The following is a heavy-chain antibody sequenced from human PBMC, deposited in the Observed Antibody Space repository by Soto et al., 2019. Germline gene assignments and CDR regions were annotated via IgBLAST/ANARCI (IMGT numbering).Heavy chain of an antibody. D-gene: IGHD1-1*01. Sequence: GSLRLSCAASGFTFSDHYMSWIRQAPGKGLEWIGYSSNSGSFTGYADSVKGRFSISRDNAKNSLYLQINSLRGDDTAIYYCVRSGDNYNLLDYWGQGTPVTVSS. CDR2: SSNSGSFT. V-gene: IGHV3-11*06. CDR1: GFTFSDHY. J-gene: IGHJ4*02. CDR3: VRSGDNYNLLDY.